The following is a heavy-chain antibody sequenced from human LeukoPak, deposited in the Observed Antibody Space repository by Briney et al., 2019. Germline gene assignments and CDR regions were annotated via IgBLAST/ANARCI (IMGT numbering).Heavy chain of an antibody. CDR2: IYYSGSI. D-gene: IGHD6-25*01. J-gene: IGHJ3*01. CDR3: ARLRSGSSGAYDV. Sequence: PSETLSLTCTVSGGSVSNHYWSWMRQPPGKGLEWIGHIYYSGSINYNPSLESRVTISLDTSKSQVSLRLSSVTAADTAVYHCARLRSGSSGAYDVWGQGTMVTVSS. CDR1: GGSVSNHY. V-gene: IGHV4-59*08.